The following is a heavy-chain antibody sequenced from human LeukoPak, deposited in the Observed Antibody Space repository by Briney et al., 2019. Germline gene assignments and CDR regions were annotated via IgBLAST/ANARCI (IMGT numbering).Heavy chain of an antibody. D-gene: IGHD3-10*01. J-gene: IGHJ4*02. CDR1: GFTFTNAW. CDR3: TTDSVWFGVNY. Sequence: GGSLRLSCAASGFTFTNAWMSWVRQAPGKGLEWVGRIKRKTDGGTTDYAAPVKGRFTISRDDSRDTLSLEMNFLKTEDTAVYYCTTDSVWFGVNYWGQGTLVTVSS. CDR2: IKRKTDGGTT. V-gene: IGHV3-15*01.